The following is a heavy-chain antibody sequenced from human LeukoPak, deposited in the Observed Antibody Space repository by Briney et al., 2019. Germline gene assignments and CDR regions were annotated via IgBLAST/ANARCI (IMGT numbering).Heavy chain of an antibody. CDR1: GYTFTSYD. V-gene: IGHV1-8*01. CDR2: MNPNSGNT. D-gene: IGHD1-26*01. CDR3: AGGRGLDFSSGSYLNWFDP. Sequence: ASVKVSCKASGYTFTSYDINWVRQATGQGLEWMGWMNPNSGNTGYAQKFQGRVTMTRNTSISTAYMELSSLRSEDTAVYYCAGGRGLDFSSGSYLNWFDPWGQGTLVTVSS. J-gene: IGHJ5*02.